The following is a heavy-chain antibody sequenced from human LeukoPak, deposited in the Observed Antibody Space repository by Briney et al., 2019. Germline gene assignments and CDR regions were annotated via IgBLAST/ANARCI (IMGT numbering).Heavy chain of an antibody. CDR2: IYTSGST. D-gene: IGHD7-27*01. V-gene: IGHV4-61*02. CDR3: AREEANWGCLDY. J-gene: IGHJ4*02. CDR1: GYSISSGSCY. Sequence: PSETLSLTCAVSGYSISSGSCYWSWIRQPAGKGLEWIGRIYTSGSTNYNPSLKSRVTISVDTSKNQFSLKLSSVTAADTAVYYCAREEANWGCLDYWGQGTLVTVSS.